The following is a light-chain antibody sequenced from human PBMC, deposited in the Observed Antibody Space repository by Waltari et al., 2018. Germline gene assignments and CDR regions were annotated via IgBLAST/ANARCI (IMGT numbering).Light chain of an antibody. J-gene: IGKJ5*01. CDR1: QRVNL. CDR2: DSS. V-gene: IGKV3-11*01. Sequence: DTVLTQSQATLSLSPGERATLSCRASQRVNLLAWYQPKPGQAPRLLIYDSSKRATGIPARFSGSGSGTDFTLTISSLEPEDFVVYYCLQRSNWPPTFGQGTRLEIK. CDR3: LQRSNWPPT.